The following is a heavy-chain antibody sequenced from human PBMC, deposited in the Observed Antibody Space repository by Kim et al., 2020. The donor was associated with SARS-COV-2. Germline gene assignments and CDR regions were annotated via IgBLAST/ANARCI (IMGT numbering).Heavy chain of an antibody. CDR2: IWYDGSKK. J-gene: IGHJ4*02. D-gene: IGHD3-22*01. Sequence: GGSLRLSCAASGFTFSSFGMHWVRQTPGKGLEWVAIIWYDGSKKFYADSVKGRFTISRDNSKNTLYLQMNRLRSEDTAVYYCASDYYDSSDSIWGVFWGQGTLVTVSS. V-gene: IGHV3-33*01. CDR3: ASDYYDSSDSIWGVF. CDR1: GFTFSSFG.